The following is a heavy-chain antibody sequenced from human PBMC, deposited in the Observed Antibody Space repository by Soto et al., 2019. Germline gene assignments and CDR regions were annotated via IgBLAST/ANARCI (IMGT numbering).Heavy chain of an antibody. CDR3: ARQQWLYYYYGMDV. D-gene: IGHD6-19*01. CDR2: ISAYNGNT. Sequence: QVQLVQSGAEVKKPGASVKVSCKASGYTFTTYGISWVRQAPGQGLEWMGWISAYNGNTNYAQKIQGRVTMTTDTSTSTADRELRSLRYDDTAVYYCARQQWLYYYYGMDVWGQGTTVTVSS. V-gene: IGHV1-18*01. J-gene: IGHJ6*02. CDR1: GYTFTTYG.